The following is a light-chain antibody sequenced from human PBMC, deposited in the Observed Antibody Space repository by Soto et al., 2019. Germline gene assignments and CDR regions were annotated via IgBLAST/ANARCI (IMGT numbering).Light chain of an antibody. CDR3: SSYTSGSTYV. V-gene: IGLV2-14*01. J-gene: IGLJ1*01. CDR1: SSDVGGYNY. CDR2: SVS. Sequence: QAVLTQPASVSGSPGQSITISCTGTSSDVGGYNYVSWYQQHPGKAPKVMIYSVSNRPSGVSNRFSGSKSGNTASLTISGLQAEDEGDYYCSSYTSGSTYVFGPGTKLTVL.